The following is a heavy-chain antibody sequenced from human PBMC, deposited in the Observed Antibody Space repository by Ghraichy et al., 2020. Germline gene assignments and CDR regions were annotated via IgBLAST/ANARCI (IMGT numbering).Heavy chain of an antibody. V-gene: IGHV3-48*02. CDR2: ISSSSSTI. J-gene: IGHJ3*02. Sequence: GESLNISCAASGFTFSSYSMNWVRQAPGKGLEWVSYISSSSSTIYYPDSAKGRFTISRDNAKNSLYLQMNSLRDEDTAVYYCASSIIAFDMWGLGTMVTVSS. CDR1: GFTFSSYS. CDR3: ASSIIAFDM. D-gene: IGHD2-21*01.